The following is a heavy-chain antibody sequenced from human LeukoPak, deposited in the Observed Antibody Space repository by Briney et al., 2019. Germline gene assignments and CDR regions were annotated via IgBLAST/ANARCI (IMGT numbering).Heavy chain of an antibody. Sequence: SETLSLTCAVYGGSFNDYYWSWIRQPPGKGLEWIGEINRGGSTNYSPSLKSRVTISVDTSKSQFSLRLTSVTAADTAVYYCARDRGSSGWYGPWFDPWGQGTLVTVSS. D-gene: IGHD6-19*01. CDR2: INRGGST. V-gene: IGHV4-34*01. J-gene: IGHJ5*02. CDR1: GGSFNDYY. CDR3: ARDRGSSGWYGPWFDP.